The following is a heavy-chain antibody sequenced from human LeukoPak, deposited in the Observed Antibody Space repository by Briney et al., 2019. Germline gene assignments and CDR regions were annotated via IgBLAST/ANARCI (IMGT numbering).Heavy chain of an antibody. Sequence: GGSLRLSCAASGFTFSSYSMNWVRQAPGKGLEWVSSISSSSSYIYYADSVKGRFTISRDNAKNSLYLQMNSLRAGDTAVYYCARDPHARDSSGYYGWGQGTLVTVSS. D-gene: IGHD3-22*01. CDR1: GFTFSSYS. CDR3: ARDPHARDSSGYYG. J-gene: IGHJ4*02. CDR2: ISSSSSYI. V-gene: IGHV3-21*01.